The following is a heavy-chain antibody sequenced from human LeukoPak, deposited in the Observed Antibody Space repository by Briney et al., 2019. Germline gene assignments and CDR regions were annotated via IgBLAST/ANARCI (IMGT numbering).Heavy chain of an antibody. CDR3: ARYPGGEGFDY. Sequence: GESLKISCKGFEYSFTTYWIGWVRQMPGKGLEWMGIIYPNDSDTIYGPSFQGQVTISADKSISTAYLQWGSLKASDTAMYYCARYPGGEGFDYWGQGTLVTVSS. CDR1: EYSFTTYW. CDR2: IYPNDSDT. J-gene: IGHJ4*02. D-gene: IGHD3-16*01. V-gene: IGHV5-51*01.